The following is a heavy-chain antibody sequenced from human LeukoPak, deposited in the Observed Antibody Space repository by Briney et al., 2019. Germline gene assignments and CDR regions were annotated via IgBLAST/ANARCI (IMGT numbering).Heavy chain of an antibody. CDR1: GFTFSSYG. Sequence: GRSLRLSCAASGFTFSSYGMHWVRQAPGKGLEWVAFIRSDGNYKYYADSVKGRFTISRDNSKNTLYVQMNSLRAEDTAVYYCAKQFLWFGELSHFDYWGQGTLVTVSS. J-gene: IGHJ4*02. CDR2: IRSDGNYK. V-gene: IGHV3-30*02. D-gene: IGHD3-10*01. CDR3: AKQFLWFGELSHFDY.